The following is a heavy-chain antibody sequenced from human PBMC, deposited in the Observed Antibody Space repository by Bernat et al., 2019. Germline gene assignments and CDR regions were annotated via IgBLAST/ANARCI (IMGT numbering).Heavy chain of an antibody. V-gene: IGHV6-1*01. J-gene: IGHJ4*02. CDR3: ARGSVAMPGTPSYYFDF. CDR1: GDSVSSNNVA. CDR2: TYSRSKWYN. Sequence: QVQLQQSGPGLVKPSQTLSLTCAISGDSVSSNNVAWYWIRQSPSRGLEWLGRTYSRSKWYNDYAVSVRSRITISPDTSKNQFTTHLNSVTPEDTAVYYCARGSVAMPGTPSYYFDFWGQGTLVTVSS. D-gene: IGHD2-2*01.